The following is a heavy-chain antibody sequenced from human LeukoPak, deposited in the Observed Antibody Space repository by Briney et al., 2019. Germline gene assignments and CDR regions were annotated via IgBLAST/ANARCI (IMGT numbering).Heavy chain of an antibody. Sequence: GGSLRLSCAASGFTFSSYGMSWVRQAPGKGLEWVSAISGSGGSTYYADSVKGRFTISRDNSKNTLYLQMNSLRAEDTAVYYCAKRLSSSSTWYHFDYWGQGTLVTVSS. CDR2: ISGSGGST. J-gene: IGHJ4*02. D-gene: IGHD6-13*01. V-gene: IGHV3-23*01. CDR1: GFTFSSYG. CDR3: AKRLSSSSTWYHFDY.